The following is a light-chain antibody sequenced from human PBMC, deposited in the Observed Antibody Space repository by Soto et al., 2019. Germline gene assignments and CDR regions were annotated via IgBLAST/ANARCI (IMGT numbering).Light chain of an antibody. J-gene: IGKJ2*01. Sequence: DIQMTQSPSTLSAAVGDRVTLTCRASQSISNCLAWYQQKPGKAPKLLIYDASNLESGVQSKCSGSGYGTEFTLTISSLQPDDFPTYYCQQYNTYPYTFGPGTKLE. CDR1: QSISNC. CDR3: QQYNTYPYT. V-gene: IGKV1-5*01. CDR2: DAS.